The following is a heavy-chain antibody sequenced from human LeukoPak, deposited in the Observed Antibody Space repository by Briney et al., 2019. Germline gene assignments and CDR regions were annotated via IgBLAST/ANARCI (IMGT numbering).Heavy chain of an antibody. CDR2: ISSDSSSFK. Sequence: PGGSLRLSCAVSGFTFSSYHFHWVRQAPGKGLEWVSSISSDSSSFKYYAHSVQGRFTISRDNARNSMYLQMNSLRAEDTAVYYCARGTNWSPLDFDYWGQGSLVTVSS. V-gene: IGHV3-21*04. CDR1: GFTFSSYH. CDR3: ARGTNWSPLDFDY. D-gene: IGHD1-20*01. J-gene: IGHJ4*02.